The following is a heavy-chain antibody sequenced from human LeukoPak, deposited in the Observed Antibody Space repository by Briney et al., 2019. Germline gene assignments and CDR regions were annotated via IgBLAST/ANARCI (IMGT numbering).Heavy chain of an antibody. J-gene: IGHJ6*02. CDR1: GGSISSYY. Sequence: SETLSLTCTVSGGSISSYYWSWIRQPPGKGLEWIGYIYYSGSTNYNPSLKSRVTISVDTSKNQFSLKLSSVTAADTAVYYCASSTRELLWFGEFVPTPVVVWGQGTTVTVSS. CDR2: IYYSGST. D-gene: IGHD3-10*01. CDR3: ASSTRELLWFGEFVPTPVVV. V-gene: IGHV4-59*08.